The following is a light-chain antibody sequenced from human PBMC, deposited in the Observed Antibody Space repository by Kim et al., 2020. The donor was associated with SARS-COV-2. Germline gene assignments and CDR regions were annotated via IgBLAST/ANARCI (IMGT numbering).Light chain of an antibody. Sequence: LSSAERATLPCRGSQRGPSIDLAWYQQRPGQAPRLLIYGASSRATGIPDRFSGSGSGTDFTLTVSRLEPEDVAVYYCQQYGSSPRTFGQGTKLEI. CDR1: QRGPSID. CDR3: QQYGSSPRT. V-gene: IGKV3-20*01. CDR2: GAS. J-gene: IGKJ2*01.